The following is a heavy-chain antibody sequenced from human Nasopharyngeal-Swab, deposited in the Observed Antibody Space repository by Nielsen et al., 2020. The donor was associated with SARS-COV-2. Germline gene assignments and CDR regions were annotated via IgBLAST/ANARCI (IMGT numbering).Heavy chain of an antibody. Sequence: GGSLRLSCKGSGYSFTTYWITWVRQLPGKGLEWMGMIAPRDSYTTYSPSFQGHVTISADKSISTAYLQRSSLKASDTAMYYCARLPSPFSSGSWGQGTLVTVSS. CDR1: GYSFTTYW. J-gene: IGHJ5*02. CDR3: ARLPSPFSSGS. CDR2: IAPRDSYT. V-gene: IGHV5-10-1*01. D-gene: IGHD3-3*01.